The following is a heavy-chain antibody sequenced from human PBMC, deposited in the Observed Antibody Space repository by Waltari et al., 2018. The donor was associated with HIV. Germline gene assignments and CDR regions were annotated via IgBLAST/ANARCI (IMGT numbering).Heavy chain of an antibody. Sequence: EVQLVESGGGLVQPGGSLRLSCAASGFTFSSYSMTWVRQAPGTGLGWVSYISSSGSTIYYANSVRGRFTISRDNAKNSLYLQLNSLRAEDTAVYYCARDYSGTYADFDYWGQGTLVTVSS. J-gene: IGHJ4*02. CDR2: ISSSGSTI. D-gene: IGHD1-26*01. CDR3: ARDYSGTYADFDY. CDR1: GFTFSSYS. V-gene: IGHV3-48*01.